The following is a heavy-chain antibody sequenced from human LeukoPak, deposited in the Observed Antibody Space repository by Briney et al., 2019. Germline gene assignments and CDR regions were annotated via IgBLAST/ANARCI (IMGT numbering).Heavy chain of an antibody. CDR1: GWSFSGYY. CDR2: INHSGST. CDR3: ARGRRIAARPIPPVYYYYMDV. Sequence: AETLSLTCAVYGWSFSGYYWSWIRQPPGKGLEWIGEINHSGSTNYNPSLKSRVTISVDTSKNQFSLKLSSVTAADTAVYYCARGRRIAARPIPPVYYYYMDVWGKGTTVTVSS. D-gene: IGHD6-6*01. J-gene: IGHJ6*03. V-gene: IGHV4-34*01.